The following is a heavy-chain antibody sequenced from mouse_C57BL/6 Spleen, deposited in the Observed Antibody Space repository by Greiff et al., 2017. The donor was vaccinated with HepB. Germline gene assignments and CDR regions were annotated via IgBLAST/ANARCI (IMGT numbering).Heavy chain of an antibody. CDR1: GYTFTDYY. D-gene: IGHD1-1*01. Sequence: QVQLKQSGAELVRPGASVKLSCKASGYTFTDYYINWVKQRPGQGLEWIARIYPGSGNTYYNEKFKGKATLTAEKSSSTAYMQLSSLTSEDSAVYFCAREEDFYESAWFAYWGQGTLVTVSA. J-gene: IGHJ3*01. CDR3: AREEDFYESAWFAY. CDR2: IYPGSGNT. V-gene: IGHV1-76*01.